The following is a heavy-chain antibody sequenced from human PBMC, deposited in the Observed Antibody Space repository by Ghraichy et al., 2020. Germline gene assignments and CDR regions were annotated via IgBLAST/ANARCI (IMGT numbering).Heavy chain of an antibody. V-gene: IGHV4-39*01. CDR2: ISYSGST. Sequence: SETLSLTCTVSGGSISSSSYYWGWIRQPPGKGLEWIGSISYSGSTYYNPSLKRRVTISVDTSKNQFSLKLTSVTAADAAVYYCARHRQQLVSGSIGWYFDVWGRGTLVTVSS. D-gene: IGHD6-13*01. J-gene: IGHJ2*01. CDR3: ARHRQQLVSGSIGWYFDV. CDR1: GGSISSSSYY.